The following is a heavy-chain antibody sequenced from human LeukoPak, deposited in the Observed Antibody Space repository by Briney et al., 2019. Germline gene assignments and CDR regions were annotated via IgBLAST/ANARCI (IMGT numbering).Heavy chain of an antibody. J-gene: IGHJ6*02. CDR2: INHSGST. CDR1: GGSFSGCY. V-gene: IGHV4-34*01. Sequence: PSETLSLTCAVYGGSFSGCYWSWIRQPPGKGLEWIGEINHSGSTNYNPSLKSRVTISVDTSKNQFSLKLSSVTAADTAVYYCARLYSQDVWGQGTTVTVSS. CDR3: ARLYSQDV. D-gene: IGHD6-13*01.